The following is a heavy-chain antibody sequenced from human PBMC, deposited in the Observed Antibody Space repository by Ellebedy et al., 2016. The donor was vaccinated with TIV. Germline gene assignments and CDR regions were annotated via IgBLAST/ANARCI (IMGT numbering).Heavy chain of an antibody. CDR1: GGSISSYY. V-gene: IGHV4-59*13. D-gene: IGHD3-9*01. Sequence: SETLSLXCTVSGGSISSYYWSWIRQPPGKGLEWIGYIYYSGSTNYNPSLKSRVTISVDTSKNQFSLKLSSVTAADTAVYYCARGLRYDILTGTGDCYFDYWGQGTLVTVSS. CDR2: IYYSGST. CDR3: ARGLRYDILTGTGDCYFDY. J-gene: IGHJ4*02.